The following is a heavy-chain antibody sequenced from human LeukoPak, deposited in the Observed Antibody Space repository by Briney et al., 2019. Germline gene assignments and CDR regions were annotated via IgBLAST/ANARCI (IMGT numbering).Heavy chain of an antibody. Sequence: QPGGSLRLSCAASGFTFSSYWMSWVRQAPGKGLEWVANIKQDGSEKYYVDSVKGRFTISRDNAKNSLYLQMNSLRAEDTAVNYCARDGLLFSFWFDPWGQGTLVTVSS. J-gene: IGHJ5*02. CDR2: IKQDGSEK. CDR3: ARDGLLFSFWFDP. D-gene: IGHD2-21*02. V-gene: IGHV3-7*01. CDR1: GFTFSSYW.